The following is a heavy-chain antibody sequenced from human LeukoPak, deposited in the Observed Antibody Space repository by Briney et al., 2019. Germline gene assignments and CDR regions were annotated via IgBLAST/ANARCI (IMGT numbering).Heavy chain of an antibody. V-gene: IGHV1-18*01. CDR1: GGTFSSYA. Sequence: ASVKVSCKASGGTFSSYAISWVRQAPGQGLEWMGWISAYNGNTNYAQKLQGRVTMTTDTSTSTAYMELRSLRSDDTAVYYCARPQDYGGAFDIWGQGTMVTVSS. J-gene: IGHJ3*02. CDR3: ARPQDYGGAFDI. D-gene: IGHD4-17*01. CDR2: ISAYNGNT.